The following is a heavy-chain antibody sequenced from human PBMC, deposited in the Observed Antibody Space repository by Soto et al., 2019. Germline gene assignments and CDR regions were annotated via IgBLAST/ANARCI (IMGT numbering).Heavy chain of an antibody. CDR3: VNMGGFDF. V-gene: IGHV3-74*01. J-gene: IGHJ4*01. Sequence: VGSLILSCFSSVVTGIKYLMHWVLQAPVNGLVWLSLITSDGRSTSYADSVKGRFTISRDNANNTVFLQMNSIRAEDTAVYYCVNMGGFDFSG. CDR2: ITSDGRST. CDR1: VVTGIKYL. D-gene: IGHD3-16*01.